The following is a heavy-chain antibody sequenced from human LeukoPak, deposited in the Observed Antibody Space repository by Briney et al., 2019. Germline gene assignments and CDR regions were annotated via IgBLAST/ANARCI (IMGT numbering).Heavy chain of an antibody. Sequence: KPGESLKISCKGSGYSFTSYWTGCVRQMPGKCLESMVFIYPGDSDTTYTPSFQGQATTSADQTISTAYLQWSSLKASDSAMYYCARGDRWFDRWGQGTLVTVSS. J-gene: IGHJ5*02. CDR1: GYSFTSYW. CDR2: IYPGDSDT. CDR3: ARGDRWFDR. V-gene: IGHV5-51*03.